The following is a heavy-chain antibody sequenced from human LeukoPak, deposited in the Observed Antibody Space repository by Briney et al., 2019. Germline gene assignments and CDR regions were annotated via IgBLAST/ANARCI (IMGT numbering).Heavy chain of an antibody. CDR2: INHSGST. CDR3: ARGVYYYGSGSYDY. Sequence: PPETLSLTCAVYGGSFSGCYWSWIRQPPGRGLEWIGEINHSGSTDYNPSLKSRVTISVDTSKNQFSLKLSSVTAADTAVYYCARGVYYYGSGSYDYWGQGTLVTVSS. J-gene: IGHJ4*02. CDR1: GGSFSGCY. D-gene: IGHD3-10*01. V-gene: IGHV4-34*01.